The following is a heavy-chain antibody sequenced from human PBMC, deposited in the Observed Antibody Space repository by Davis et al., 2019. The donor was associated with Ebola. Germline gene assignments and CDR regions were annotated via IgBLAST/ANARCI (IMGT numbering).Heavy chain of an antibody. J-gene: IGHJ4*02. CDR3: ARAALIAAAGTGKDFDY. V-gene: IGHV4-34*01. CDR2: IDHSGST. CDR1: GGSFSGYY. Sequence: MPSETLSLTCAVYGGSFSGYYWSWIRQAPGKGLEWIGEIDHSGSTNYNPSLKSRLTISVDTSKNQFSLKLSSVTAADTAVYYCARAALIAAAGTGKDFDYWGQGTLVTVSS. D-gene: IGHD6-13*01.